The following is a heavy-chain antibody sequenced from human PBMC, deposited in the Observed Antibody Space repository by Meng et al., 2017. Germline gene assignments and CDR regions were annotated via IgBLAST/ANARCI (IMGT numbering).Heavy chain of an antibody. J-gene: IGHJ4*02. CDR2: IIPIFGTA. D-gene: IGHD3-22*01. CDR1: GGTFSSYA. V-gene: IGHV1-69*13. CDR3: ARDSKRRNWITMIVVEEGQNDY. Sequence: SVKVSCKASGGTFSSYAISWVRQAPGQGLEWMGGIIPIFGTANYAQKFQGRVTITADESTSTAYMELSSLRSEDTAVYYCARDSKRRNWITMIVVEEGQNDYWGQGTLVTVSS.